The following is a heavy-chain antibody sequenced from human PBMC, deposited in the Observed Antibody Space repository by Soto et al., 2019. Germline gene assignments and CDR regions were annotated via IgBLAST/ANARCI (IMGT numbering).Heavy chain of an antibody. J-gene: IGHJ5*02. D-gene: IGHD6-13*01. CDR2: IFYSGST. Sequence: QLQLQESGPGLVKPSETLSLTCSVSGGSISSSSYNWGWIRQPPGKGLEWIGSIFYSGSTYYNPALKSRVTIPVDTSKNQFSLRVSSVTAADTAVYYCARRAHRDSSSWQNWFDPWGQGTLVTVSS. CDR3: ARRAHRDSSSWQNWFDP. CDR1: GGSISSSSYN. V-gene: IGHV4-39*01.